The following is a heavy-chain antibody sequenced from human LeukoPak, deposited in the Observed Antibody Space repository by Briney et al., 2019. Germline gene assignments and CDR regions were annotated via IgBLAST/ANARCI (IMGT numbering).Heavy chain of an antibody. D-gene: IGHD3-10*01. CDR3: APHRFGEPHFEY. V-gene: IGHV4-59*08. CDR2: VYKTGHA. J-gene: IGHJ4*02. Sequence: SETLSLTCTVSDNSISSFYWSSIRQPPGKGLEWIGFVYKTGHANYNPSLKSRVAISLDGSKSQVSLRLTSVTAADTAVYYCAPHRFGEPHFEYWGRGTLVSVSS. CDR1: DNSISSFY.